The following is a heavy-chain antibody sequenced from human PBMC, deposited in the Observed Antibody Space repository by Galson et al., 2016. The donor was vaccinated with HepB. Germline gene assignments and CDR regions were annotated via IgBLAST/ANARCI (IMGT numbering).Heavy chain of an antibody. D-gene: IGHD1-14*01. CDR2: INQDGSVK. J-gene: IGHJ4*02. CDR3: LRDTGRGSPDS. CDR1: GFRFSSLW. Sequence: SLRLSCAASGFRFSSLWMSWVRQAPGKGLEWVALINQDGSVKHYVDSVKGRFIVSRDNAKNSLYLKMDSLRAEDTALYYCLRDTGRGSPDSWDQGTLVTVSS. V-gene: IGHV3-7*03.